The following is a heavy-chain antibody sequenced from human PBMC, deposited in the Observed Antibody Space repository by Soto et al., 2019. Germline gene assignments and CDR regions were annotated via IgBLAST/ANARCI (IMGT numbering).Heavy chain of an antibody. CDR3: AKDRIVVVPAAIFDAFDI. J-gene: IGHJ3*02. CDR1: GFTFSSYA. V-gene: IGHV3-23*01. Sequence: GGSLRLSCAASGFTFSSYAMSWVRQAPGKGLEWVSAISGSGGSTYYADSVKGRFTISRDNSKNTLYLQMNSLRAEDTAVYYCAKDRIVVVPAAIFDAFDIWGQGTMVTVSS. CDR2: ISGSGGST. D-gene: IGHD2-2*01.